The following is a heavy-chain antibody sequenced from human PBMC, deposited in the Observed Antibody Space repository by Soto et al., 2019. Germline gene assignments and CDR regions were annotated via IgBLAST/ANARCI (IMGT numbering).Heavy chain of an antibody. V-gene: IGHV1-2*04. CDR2: INPNSGGT. CDR3: ERDRSSSGYRDAFDI. CDR1: GYTFTGYY. Sequence: ASGKVSCKASGYTFTGYYMHWVRQAPGQGLEWMGWINPNSGGTNYAQKFQGWVTMTRDTSISTAYMELSRLRSDDTAVYYCERDRSSSGYRDAFDIWGQGTMVNVSS. J-gene: IGHJ3*02. D-gene: IGHD3-22*01.